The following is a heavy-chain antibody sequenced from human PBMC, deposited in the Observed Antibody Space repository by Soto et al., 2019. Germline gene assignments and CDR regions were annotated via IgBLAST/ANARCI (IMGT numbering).Heavy chain of an antibody. D-gene: IGHD5-12*01. Sequence: GASLKISCKVSGYTFSTYWIAWVHQMPGKGLEWMGIIYPGDSETRYNPSFQGQVTISADESVSTAYLQWTSLKASDTGIYYCARAREGGYGGYDAPLDYWGQGTPVTVSS. CDR1: GYTFSTYW. V-gene: IGHV5-51*07. J-gene: IGHJ4*02. CDR3: ARAREGGYGGYDAPLDY. CDR2: IYPGDSET.